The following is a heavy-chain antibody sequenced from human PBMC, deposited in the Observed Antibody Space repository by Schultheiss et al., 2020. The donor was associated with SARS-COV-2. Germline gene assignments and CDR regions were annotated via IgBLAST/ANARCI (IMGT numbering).Heavy chain of an antibody. Sequence: GGSLRLSCAASGFTFSSYGMHWVRQAPGKGLEWVAVIWYDGSNKYYADSVKGRFTISRDNSKNTLYLQMNSLRAEDTAVYYCARDSLRYVWGRYHFDYWGQGTLVTVSS. CDR1: GFTFSSYG. CDR2: IWYDGSNK. CDR3: ARDSLRYVWGRYHFDY. D-gene: IGHD3-16*02. V-gene: IGHV3-33*01. J-gene: IGHJ4*02.